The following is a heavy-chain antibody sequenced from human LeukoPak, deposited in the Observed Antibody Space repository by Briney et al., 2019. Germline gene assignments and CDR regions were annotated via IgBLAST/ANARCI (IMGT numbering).Heavy chain of an antibody. CDR1: GGSFSGYY. CDR2: INHSGST. V-gene: IGHV4-34*01. CDR3: AGNRGLGRDY. J-gene: IGHJ4*02. D-gene: IGHD4-23*01. Sequence: SETLSLTCAVYGGSFSGYYWSWIRQPPGKGLEWIGEINHSGSTNYNPSLKSRVTISVDTSKNQFSLKLSSVTAADTAVYYCAGNRGLGRDYWGQGTLATVSS.